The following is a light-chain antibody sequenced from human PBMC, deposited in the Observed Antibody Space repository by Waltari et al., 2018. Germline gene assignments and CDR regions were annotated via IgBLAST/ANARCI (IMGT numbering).Light chain of an antibody. CDR3: QQRSNWPRRFT. CDR2: DAS. J-gene: IGKJ3*01. CDR1: QSVSSY. Sequence: EIVLTQSRATLSLSTADRATLPCRASQSVSSYLAWYQQKPGQAPRLLIYDASNRATGIPARFSGSGSGTDFTLTISSLEPEDFAVYYCQQRSNWPRRFTFGPGTKVDIK. V-gene: IGKV3-11*01.